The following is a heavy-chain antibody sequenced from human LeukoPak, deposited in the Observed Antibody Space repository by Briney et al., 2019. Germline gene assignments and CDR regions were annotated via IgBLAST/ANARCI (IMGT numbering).Heavy chain of an antibody. Sequence: SETLSLTCTVSGGSTSSYYWSWIRQPPGKGLEWIGYIYYSGSTNYNPSLKSRVTISVDTPKNQFSLKLSSVTAADTAVYYCAGSVAAYEYFQHWGQGTLVTVSS. CDR2: IYYSGST. V-gene: IGHV4-59*08. CDR1: GGSTSSYY. J-gene: IGHJ1*01. D-gene: IGHD6-19*01. CDR3: AGSVAAYEYFQH.